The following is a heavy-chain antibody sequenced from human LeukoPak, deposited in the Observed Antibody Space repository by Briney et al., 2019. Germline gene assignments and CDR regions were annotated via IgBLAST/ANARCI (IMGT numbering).Heavy chain of an antibody. D-gene: IGHD3-16*01. CDR1: GFTCDDYA. V-gene: IGHV3-9*01. CDR3: AKDFYRLGEFDAFDL. J-gene: IGHJ3*01. Sequence: GGSLRLSCAASGFTCDDYAMHWVRQAPGKGLEWVSGISWNTGRIGYADSVKGRFTISRDNAKNSLYLQMNSLRAEDTALYYCAKDFYRLGEFDAFDLWGQGTMVIVSS. CDR2: ISWNTGRI.